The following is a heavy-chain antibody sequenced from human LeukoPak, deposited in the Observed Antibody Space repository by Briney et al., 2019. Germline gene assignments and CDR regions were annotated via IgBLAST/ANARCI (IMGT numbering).Heavy chain of an antibody. Sequence: WGLRLSCAASGFTFDDYAMHWVRQAPGKGLEWVSGISWNSGSIGYADSVKGRFTISRDNAKNSLYLQMDSLRAEDMALYYCAKETSGSYAFDIWGQGTMVTVSS. J-gene: IGHJ3*02. V-gene: IGHV3-9*03. D-gene: IGHD1-26*01. CDR2: ISWNSGSI. CDR1: GFTFDDYA. CDR3: AKETSGSYAFDI.